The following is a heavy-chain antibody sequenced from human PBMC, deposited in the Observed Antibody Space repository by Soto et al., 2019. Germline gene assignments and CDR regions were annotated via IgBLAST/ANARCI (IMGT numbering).Heavy chain of an antibody. Sequence: PGESLKISCKGSGYSFTSYWISWVRQMPGKGLEWMGRIDPSDSYTNYSPSFQGHVTISADKSISTAYLQWSSLKASDTAMYYCARKEAEDSRGYYLDYYYYGMDVWGQGTTVTVSS. D-gene: IGHD3-22*01. J-gene: IGHJ6*02. CDR3: ARKEAEDSRGYYLDYYYYGMDV. CDR1: GYSFTSYW. CDR2: IDPSDSYT. V-gene: IGHV5-10-1*01.